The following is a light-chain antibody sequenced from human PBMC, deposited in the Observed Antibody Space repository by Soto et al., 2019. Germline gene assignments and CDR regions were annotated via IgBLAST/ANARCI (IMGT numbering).Light chain of an antibody. V-gene: IGKV3-15*01. J-gene: IGKJ3*01. CDR2: GAS. Sequence: EIVMTQSPATLSVSPGERATLSCRASQSVSSNLAWYQQRPGQAPRLLIYGASTRATDIPARFSGSGSGTEFTLTISSLQSEEFAVYYCQQYNNWPPLFGPGTKVDIK. CDR3: QQYNNWPPL. CDR1: QSVSSN.